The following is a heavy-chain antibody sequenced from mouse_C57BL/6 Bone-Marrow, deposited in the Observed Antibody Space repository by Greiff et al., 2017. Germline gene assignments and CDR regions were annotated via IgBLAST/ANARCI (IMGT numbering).Heavy chain of an antibody. CDR3: ARPASSKTAQATAWFAY. CDR1: GYTFTSYW. J-gene: IGHJ3*01. V-gene: IGHV1-69*01. CDR2: IDPSDSYT. Sequence: QVQLQQPGAELVMPGASVKLSCKASGYTFTSYWMHWVKQRPGQGLEWVGEIDPSDSYTNYNPKFKGKSTLTVDKSSSTAYMQLSSLTSEDSAVYYCARPASSKTAQATAWFAYWGQGTLVTVSA. D-gene: IGHD3-2*02.